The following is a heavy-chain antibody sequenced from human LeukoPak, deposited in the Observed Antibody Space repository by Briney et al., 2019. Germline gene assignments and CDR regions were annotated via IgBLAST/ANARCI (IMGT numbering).Heavy chain of an antibody. CDR1: GFTFSGCG. V-gene: IGHV3-30*02. CDR3: AKDPYSYGSYFDY. Sequence: GGSLRLSCAASGFTFSGCGMHWVRQAPGKGLEWVAFIWYDGGDKYYADSVKGQFTISRDNSKNTLYLQMNSLRAEDTAVYYCAKDPYSYGSYFDYWGQGTLVTVSS. D-gene: IGHD5-18*01. J-gene: IGHJ4*02. CDR2: IWYDGGDK.